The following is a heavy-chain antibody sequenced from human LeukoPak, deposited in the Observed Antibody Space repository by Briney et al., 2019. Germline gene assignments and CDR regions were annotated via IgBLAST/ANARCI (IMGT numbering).Heavy chain of an antibody. CDR2: SNSDGSST. CDR1: GFTFSSYW. V-gene: IGHV3-74*01. Sequence: GGSLRLSCAASGFTFSSYWMHWVRQAPGKGLVWVSRSNSDGSSTSYADSVKGRFTISRDNAKNTLYLQMNSLRAEDTAVYYCAGSIKGAFDIWGQGTMVTVSS. CDR3: AGSIKGAFDI. J-gene: IGHJ3*02.